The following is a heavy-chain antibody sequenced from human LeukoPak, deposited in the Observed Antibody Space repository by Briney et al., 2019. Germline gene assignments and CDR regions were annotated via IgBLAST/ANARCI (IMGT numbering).Heavy chain of an antibody. V-gene: IGHV4-30-4*08. CDR3: ARGSIVGATLEIDP. Sequence: SQTLSLTCTVSGGSISSGDYYWSWIRQPPGKGLEWIVYIYYSGSTYYNPSLKGRVTISVDKYKKQFSLKLSSVTAADTAVYYCARGSIVGATLEIDPWGQGTLVTVSS. CDR1: GGSISSGDYY. J-gene: IGHJ5*02. CDR2: IYYSGST. D-gene: IGHD1-26*01.